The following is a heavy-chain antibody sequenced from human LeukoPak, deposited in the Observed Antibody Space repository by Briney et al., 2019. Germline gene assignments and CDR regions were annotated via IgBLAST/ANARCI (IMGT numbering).Heavy chain of an antibody. Sequence: PSETLSLTCAVYGGSFSAYYWSWIRQPPGKGLEWIGEINHSGSTNYNPSLKSRVTISVDTSKNQFSLKLSSVTAADTAVYYCARGLRYRKYQLLGPYYFDYWGQGTLVTVSS. D-gene: IGHD2-2*01. V-gene: IGHV4-34*01. CDR1: GGSFSAYY. J-gene: IGHJ4*02. CDR3: ARGLRYRKYQLLGPYYFDY. CDR2: INHSGST.